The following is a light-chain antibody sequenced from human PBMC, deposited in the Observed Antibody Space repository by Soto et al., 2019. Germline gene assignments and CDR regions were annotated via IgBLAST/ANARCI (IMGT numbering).Light chain of an antibody. CDR1: RDVRSD. Sequence: QMTQSPSSLSASVGEKIIITCRASRDVRSDVSWYQQKPGQAPKLLIYAASNLYTGVPSRFSGSRSGTEFTLTISSLQPEDFASYDCLQDYGDSWTFGQGTKVEIE. V-gene: IGKV1-6*01. J-gene: IGKJ1*01. CDR2: AAS. CDR3: LQDYGDSWT.